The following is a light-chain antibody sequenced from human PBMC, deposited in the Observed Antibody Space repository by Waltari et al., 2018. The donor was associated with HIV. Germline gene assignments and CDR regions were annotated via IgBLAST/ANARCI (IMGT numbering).Light chain of an antibody. CDR3: QQTNNFPLT. Sequence: DIQMTQSPSSVSASVGDTVTITCRTSRDIGGWLAWYQKKPGRSPELLCYAASSVLRADPSRFSASGSGTHFTLTIASLQPEDCATYYCQQTNNFPLTFVGGTKVDI. V-gene: IGKV1-12*01. CDR1: RDIGGW. CDR2: AAS. J-gene: IGKJ4*01.